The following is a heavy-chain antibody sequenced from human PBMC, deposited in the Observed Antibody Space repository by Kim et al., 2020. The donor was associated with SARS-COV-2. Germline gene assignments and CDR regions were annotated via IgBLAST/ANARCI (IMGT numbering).Heavy chain of an antibody. CDR1: GFTFSSYA. Sequence: GGSLRLSCAASGFTFSSYAMHWVRQAPGKGLEWVAVISYDGSNKYYADSVKGRFTISRDNSKNTLYLQMNSLRAEDTAVYYCARDPMITFGGVIAIGYYYYGMDVWGQGTTDTVSS. CDR2: ISYDGSNK. V-gene: IGHV3-30-3*01. J-gene: IGHJ6*02. CDR3: ARDPMITFGGVIAIGYYYYGMDV. D-gene: IGHD3-16*02.